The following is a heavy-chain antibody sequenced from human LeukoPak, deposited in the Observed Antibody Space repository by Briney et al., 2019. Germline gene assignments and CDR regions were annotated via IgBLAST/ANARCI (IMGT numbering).Heavy chain of an antibody. V-gene: IGHV3-23*01. J-gene: IGHJ4*02. CDR3: ARGRPHCSSTSCYISGYFDY. CDR1: GFTFSSYA. Sequence: GGSLRLSCAASGFTFSSYAMSWVRQAPGKGLEWVSAISGSGGSTYYADSVKGRFTISRDNSKNTLYLQMNSLRAEDTAVYYCARGRPHCSSTSCYISGYFDYWGQGTLVTVSS. D-gene: IGHD2-2*02. CDR2: ISGSGGST.